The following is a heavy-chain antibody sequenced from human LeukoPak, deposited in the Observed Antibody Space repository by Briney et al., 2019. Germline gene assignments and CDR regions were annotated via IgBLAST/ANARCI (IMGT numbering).Heavy chain of an antibody. D-gene: IGHD2-15*01. CDR2: INTNTGNP. CDR1: GYTFTDYA. V-gene: IGHV7-4-1*02. CDR3: AKLGYCSGGSCYGFDY. J-gene: IGHJ4*02. Sequence: ASVKVSFKASGYTFTDYAMNWVRQAPGQGLEGMGWINTNTGNPTYAQGFTGRFVFSLDTSVSTAYLQISSLKAEDTAVYYCAKLGYCSGGSCYGFDYWGQGTLVTVSS.